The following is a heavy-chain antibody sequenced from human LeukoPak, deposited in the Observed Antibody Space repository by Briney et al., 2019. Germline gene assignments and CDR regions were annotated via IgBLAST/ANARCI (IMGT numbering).Heavy chain of an antibody. J-gene: IGHJ4*02. CDR1: GVSSSGYY. CDR2: IYSSGTF. V-gene: IGHV4-4*07. Sequence: SETLSFTCSGSGVSSSGYYWTWMRQRAGSGLKWIGRIYSSGTFYSNPSLESRVTISLDASNNQFSLKLTSVTAADTAVYYCARGTEMTKIAGHYSFDQWGRGTLVSVSS. D-gene: IGHD5-24*01. CDR3: ARGTEMTKIAGHYSFDQ.